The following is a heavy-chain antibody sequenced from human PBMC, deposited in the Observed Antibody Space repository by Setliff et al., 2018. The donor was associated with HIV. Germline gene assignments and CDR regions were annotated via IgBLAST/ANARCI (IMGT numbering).Heavy chain of an antibody. J-gene: IGHJ4*02. CDR1: GGPSTDHY. Sequence: ETLSLTCAVYGGPSTDHYWNWIRQSPGMGLEWIAEIHHTGYINYNPSLRSRVSVSRDMSSNQFSLRLSSVTAADAAVYYCAAFFVTPMTTQDFWGQGTLVTSPQ. CDR2: IHHTGYI. D-gene: IGHD4-4*01. V-gene: IGHV4-34*01. CDR3: AAFFVTPMTTQDF.